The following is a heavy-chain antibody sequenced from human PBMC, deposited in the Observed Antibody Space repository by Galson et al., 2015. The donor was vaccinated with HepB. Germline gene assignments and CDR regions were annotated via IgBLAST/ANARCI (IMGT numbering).Heavy chain of an antibody. D-gene: IGHD5-24*01. J-gene: IGHJ3*02. CDR3: ARNGRDGYNDAFDI. CDR1: GDSVSSNSAA. CDR2: TYYRSKWYN. Sequence: CAISGDSVSSNSAAWNRIRQSPSRGLEWLGRTYYRSKWYNDYAVSVKSRITINPDTSKNQFSLQLNSVTPEDTAVYYCARNGRDGYNDAFDIWGQGTMVTVSS. V-gene: IGHV6-1*01.